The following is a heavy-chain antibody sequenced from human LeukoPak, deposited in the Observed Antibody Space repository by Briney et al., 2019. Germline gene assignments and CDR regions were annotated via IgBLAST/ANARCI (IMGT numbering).Heavy chain of an antibody. D-gene: IGHD4-23*01. CDR1: GHSFTSYY. J-gene: IGHJ4*02. CDR3: AKSVYGGNSWGLDC. V-gene: IGHV1-46*01. CDR2: INPLGGST. Sequence: ASVKVSCKASGHSFTSYYMHWVRQAPGQGLEWMGIINPLGGSTSYAQNFQGRLTMTWDTSTSTVNMELNNLRSEDTAVYYCAKSVYGGNSWGLDCWGQGTLVTVSS.